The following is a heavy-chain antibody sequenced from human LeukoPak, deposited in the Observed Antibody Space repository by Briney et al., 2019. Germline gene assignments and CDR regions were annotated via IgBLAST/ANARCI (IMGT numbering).Heavy chain of an antibody. CDR3: ARDLRVGATAAPDY. J-gene: IGHJ4*02. D-gene: IGHD1-26*01. CDR1: GYTFTSYG. V-gene: IGHV1-18*01. CDR2: ISAYNGNT. Sequence: ASVKVSCKASGYTFTSYGISWVRQAPGQGLEWMGWISAYNGNTNYAQKLQGRVTMTTDTSTSTACMELRSLRSDDTAVYYCARDLRVGATAAPDYWGQGTLVTVSS.